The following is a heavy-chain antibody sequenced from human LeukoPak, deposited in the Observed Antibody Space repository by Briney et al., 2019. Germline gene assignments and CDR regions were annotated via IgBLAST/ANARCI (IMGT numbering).Heavy chain of an antibody. D-gene: IGHD6-13*01. V-gene: IGHV4-39*02. CDR2: VYSSGST. CDR3: ARDSSSWIPYYYYYYMDV. J-gene: IGHJ6*03. CDR1: GYPSTIINYY. Sequence: PSETLSLTCAVSGYPSTIINYYWGWIRQPPGKGLEWIGTVYSSGSTYYNASLKSRVTISVDTSRNQFSLKLTSVTAADTAVYYCARDSSSWIPYYYYYYMDVWGKGTTVTISS.